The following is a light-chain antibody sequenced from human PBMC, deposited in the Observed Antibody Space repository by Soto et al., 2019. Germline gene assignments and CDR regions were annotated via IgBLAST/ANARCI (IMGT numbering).Light chain of an antibody. J-gene: IGLJ1*01. CDR3: SSYTSSSTQV. V-gene: IGLV2-14*03. Sequence: QSVLTQPASVSGSPGQSITISCTGTSSDVGGYNYVSWYQQHPGKAPKFIIFDVSNRPSGVSNRFSGSKTGNTASLTISGLQAEDEADYYCSSYTSSSTQVFGTGTQVTVL. CDR1: SSDVGGYNY. CDR2: DVS.